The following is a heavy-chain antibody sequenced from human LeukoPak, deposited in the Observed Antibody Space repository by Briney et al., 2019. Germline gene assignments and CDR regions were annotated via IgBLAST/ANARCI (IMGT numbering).Heavy chain of an antibody. Sequence: ASVKVSCKASGYTFTGYYMHWVRQAPGQGLEWMGWINPNSGGTNYAQKFQGRVTMTRDTSISTVYMELSRLRSDDTAVYYCASLGSSSGWYWENWFDPWGQGTLVTVSS. CDR2: INPNSGGT. D-gene: IGHD6-19*01. CDR3: ASLGSSSGWYWENWFDP. CDR1: GYTFTGYY. J-gene: IGHJ5*02. V-gene: IGHV1-2*02.